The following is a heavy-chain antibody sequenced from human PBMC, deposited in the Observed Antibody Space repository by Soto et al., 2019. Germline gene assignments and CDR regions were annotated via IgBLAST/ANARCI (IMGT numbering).Heavy chain of an antibody. D-gene: IGHD2-15*01. J-gene: IGHJ6*02. CDR2: ISSSSSYI. V-gene: IGHV3-21*01. CDR3: ARDLIVVVVAATDDYHYPLLDAYYYGMDV. Sequence: GGSLRLSCAASGFTFSSYSMNWVRQAPGKGLEWVSSISSSSSYIYYADSVKGRFTISRDNAKNSLYLQMNSLRAEDTAVYYCARDLIVVVVAATDDYHYPLLDAYYYGMDVWGQGTTVTVSS. CDR1: GFTFSSYS.